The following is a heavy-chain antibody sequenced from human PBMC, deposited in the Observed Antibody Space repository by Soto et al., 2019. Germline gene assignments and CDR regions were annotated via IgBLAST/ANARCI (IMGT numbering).Heavy chain of an antibody. CDR1: GFTFSDYY. D-gene: IGHD6-13*01. V-gene: IGHV3-11*01. CDR2: ISSSGSTI. Sequence: GGSLRLSCAASGFTFSDYYMSWIRQAPGKGLEWVSYISSSGSTIYYADSVKGRFTISRDNAKNSLYLQMNSLRAEDTAVYYCECSRTGYNSSSGAFDFWGQGTMVTVSS. CDR3: ECSRTGYNSSSGAFDF. J-gene: IGHJ3*01.